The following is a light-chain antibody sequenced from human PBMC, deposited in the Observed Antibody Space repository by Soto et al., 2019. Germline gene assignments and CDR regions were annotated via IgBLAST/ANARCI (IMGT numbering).Light chain of an antibody. Sequence: DIQMTQSPSSLSASVGDRVTITCRASQSISYYLNWYQQRPGKAPNLLIYAASSLQSGVPSRFSGSGSGTDFTLTISSLQPEDFATYYCQQSYSTPQSTFGQGTKLEIK. CDR3: QQSYSTPQST. CDR1: QSISYY. V-gene: IGKV1-39*01. CDR2: AAS. J-gene: IGKJ2*01.